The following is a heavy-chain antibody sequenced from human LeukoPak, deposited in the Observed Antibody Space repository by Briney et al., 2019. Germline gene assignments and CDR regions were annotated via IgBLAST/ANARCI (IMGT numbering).Heavy chain of an antibody. CDR1: GFTFRNYA. Sequence: GGSLRLSCAASGFTFRNYAMSWVRQAPGKGLEWVSAISGSGDSTYHADSVKGRFTISRDNSKNTVNLQMNSLRAEDTAVYYCAKHWSYCSTTSCFFNYYYYYMDVWGKGTTVTVSS. V-gene: IGHV3-23*01. D-gene: IGHD2-2*01. CDR2: ISGSGDST. J-gene: IGHJ6*03. CDR3: AKHWSYCSTTSCFFNYYYYYMDV.